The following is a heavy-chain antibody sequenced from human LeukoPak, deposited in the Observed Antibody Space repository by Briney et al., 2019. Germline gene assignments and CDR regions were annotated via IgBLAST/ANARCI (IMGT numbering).Heavy chain of an antibody. CDR3: ARGRRLITIFGVVIIPGNWFDP. Sequence: SETLSLTCTVSGGSITSSSYYWGWIRQSPGKGLEWIGSINYSGSTYYNPSLKSRVTISVDTSKNQFSLKLSSVTAADTAVYYCARGRRLITIFGVVIIPGNWFDPWGQVTLVTVSS. V-gene: IGHV4-39*07. CDR2: INYSGST. D-gene: IGHD3-3*01. J-gene: IGHJ5*02. CDR1: GGSITSSSYY.